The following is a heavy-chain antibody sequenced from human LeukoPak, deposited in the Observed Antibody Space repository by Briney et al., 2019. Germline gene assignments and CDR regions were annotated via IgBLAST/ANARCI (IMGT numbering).Heavy chain of an antibody. Sequence: PGGSLRLSCAASGFAFSGYTMNWVRQAPGKGLEWVSYIATSSSNKYYADSVKGRFTISRDNAQNSLYLQMNSLRAEDTAVYYCARTKSRLGGHYDSWSGPKPYYFDYWGQGTLVTVSS. V-gene: IGHV3-48*01. CDR1: GFAFSGYT. CDR2: IATSSSNK. CDR3: ARTKSRLGGHYDSWSGPKPYYFDY. J-gene: IGHJ4*02. D-gene: IGHD3-3*01.